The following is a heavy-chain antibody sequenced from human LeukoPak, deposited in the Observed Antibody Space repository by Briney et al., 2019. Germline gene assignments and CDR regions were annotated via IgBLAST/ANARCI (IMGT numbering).Heavy chain of an antibody. CDR1: RFTFSSYS. V-gene: IGHV3-21*04. CDR2: ISSSGSYI. D-gene: IGHD1-1*01. CDR3: ARGKYPDNDDYMDV. J-gene: IGHJ6*03. Sequence: GGSLRLSCAASRFTFSSYSMNWVRQAPGKGLEWVSSISSSGSYIYYADSVKGRFTISRDNAKNSLYLQMNSLRAEDTALYYCARGKYPDNDDYMDVWGKGTTVTVSS.